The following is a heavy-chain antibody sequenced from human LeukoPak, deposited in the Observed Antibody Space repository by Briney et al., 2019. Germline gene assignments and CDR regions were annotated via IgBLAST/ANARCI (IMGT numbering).Heavy chain of an antibody. CDR2: IYPGDSDT. CDR1: GYSFTSYW. J-gene: IGHJ4*02. D-gene: IGHD3-10*01. CDR3: ARRGGSGSYPFDY. Sequence: SGASLQISCQGSGYSFTSYWIGWVRQMPGKGLEWMGIIYPGDSDTRYSPSFQGQVTISADKSISTAYLQWSSLKASDTAMYYCARRGGSGSYPFDYWGQGTLVTVSS. V-gene: IGHV5-51*01.